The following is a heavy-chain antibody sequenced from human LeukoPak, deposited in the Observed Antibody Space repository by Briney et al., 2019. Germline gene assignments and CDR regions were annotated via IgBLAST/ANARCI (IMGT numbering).Heavy chain of an antibody. CDR3: ARLAVAYFDY. D-gene: IGHD6-19*01. J-gene: IGHJ4*02. CDR1: GFTVSSNY. V-gene: IGHV3-66*04. CDR2: IYSGGTT. Sequence: GGSLRLSCAASGFTVSSNYMSWVRQAPGKGLEWVSVIYSGGTTYYPDSVKGRFTIYRDNSKNTLYLQMNDLRAEDTAVYYCARLAVAYFDYWGQGTLVTVSS.